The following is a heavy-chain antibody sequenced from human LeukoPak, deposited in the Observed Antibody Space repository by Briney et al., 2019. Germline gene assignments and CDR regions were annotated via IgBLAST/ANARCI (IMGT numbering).Heavy chain of an antibody. D-gene: IGHD3-22*01. CDR3: ARAADSSGYYDY. CDR1: GFTFSSYW. V-gene: IGHV3-74*01. CDR2: INSDGSST. J-gene: IGHJ4*02. Sequence: GGYLRLSCAASGFTFSSYWMHWVRQAPGKGLVWVSRINSDGSSTSYADSVKGRFTISRDNAKNTLYLQMNSLRAEDTAVYYCARAADSSGYYDYWGQGTLVTVSS.